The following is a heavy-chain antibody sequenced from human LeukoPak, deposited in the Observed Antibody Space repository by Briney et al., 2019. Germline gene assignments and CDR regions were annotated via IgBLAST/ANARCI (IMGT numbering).Heavy chain of an antibody. CDR2: INPTSGGT. D-gene: IGHD2-15*01. CDR1: GYSFTGSL. Sequence: GASVKVSCKASGYSFTGSLIHWVRQAPGQGLEGMGLINPTSGGTHYAQKFQGRVTMTRDTSISAVYMELSSLKSDDTAVYYCAREVDAFDIWGQGTMVTVSS. J-gene: IGHJ3*02. V-gene: IGHV1-2*02. CDR3: AREVDAFDI.